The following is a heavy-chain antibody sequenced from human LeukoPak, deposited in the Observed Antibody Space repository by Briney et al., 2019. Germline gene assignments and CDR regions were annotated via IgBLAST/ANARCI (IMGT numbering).Heavy chain of an antibody. CDR1: GFAFSTFA. CDR3: TKELHVAVAVADYYYFYMGV. J-gene: IGHJ6*03. D-gene: IGHD6-19*01. CDR2: IYGGGNTT. V-gene: IGHV3-23*03. Sequence: PGGSLRLSCAASGFAFSTFAMGWVRQSPGKGLEWLSTIYGGGNTTFYADSVKGRFTISRDNSKNTLYLHMDSLRPDDTAIYYCTKELHVAVAVADYYYFYMGVWGRGTAVTVSS.